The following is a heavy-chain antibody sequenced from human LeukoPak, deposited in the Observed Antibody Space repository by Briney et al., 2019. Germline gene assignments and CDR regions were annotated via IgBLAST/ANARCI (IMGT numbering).Heavy chain of an antibody. CDR1: GGSFRAYY. Sequence: SETLSLTCTVYGGSFRAYYWSWIRQPPGKGLEWIGEINYDGSTSYNPSLKSRVTISVDTSKKQAFLKLRSVTAADTAMYYCATGLNIEYFFDYWGQGSLVTVSS. D-gene: IGHD5-12*01. CDR3: ATGLNIEYFFDY. V-gene: IGHV4-34*01. CDR2: INYDGST. J-gene: IGHJ4*02.